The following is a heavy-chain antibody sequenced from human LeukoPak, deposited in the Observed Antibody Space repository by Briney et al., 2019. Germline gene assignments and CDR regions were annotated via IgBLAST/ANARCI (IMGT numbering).Heavy chain of an antibody. CDR2: ISYDGSNK. Sequence: GGSLRLSCAASGFTFSSYAMHWVRQAPGKGLEWVAVISYDGSNKYYADSVKGRFTISRDNSKNTLYLQMNSLRAEDTAVYYCARDLVPHYVWGSYRYSQDYWGQGTLVTVSS. CDR3: ARDLVPHYVWGSYRYSQDY. D-gene: IGHD3-16*02. J-gene: IGHJ4*02. V-gene: IGHV3-30*14. CDR1: GFTFSSYA.